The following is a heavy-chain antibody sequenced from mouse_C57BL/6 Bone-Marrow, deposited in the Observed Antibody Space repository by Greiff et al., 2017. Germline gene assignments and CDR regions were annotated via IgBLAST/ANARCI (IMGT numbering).Heavy chain of an antibody. Sequence: EVQLQQSGAELVRPGASVKLSCTASGFNIKDDYMHWVKQRPEQGLEWIGWIDPENGDTEYASKFQGKATITADTSSNTAYLQLSSLTSEDTAVXYCTTGLRRGGYAMDYWGQGTSVTVSS. CDR1: GFNIKDDY. CDR2: IDPENGDT. V-gene: IGHV14-4*01. J-gene: IGHJ4*01. CDR3: TTGLRRGGYAMDY. D-gene: IGHD2-2*01.